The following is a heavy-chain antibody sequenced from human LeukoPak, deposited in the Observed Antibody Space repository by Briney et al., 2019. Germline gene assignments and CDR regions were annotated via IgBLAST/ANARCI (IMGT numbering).Heavy chain of an antibody. D-gene: IGHD4-11*01. V-gene: IGHV3-15*01. Sequence: GGSLRLSCAASGFTFSNAWMSWVRQAPGKGMEWVGRIRSKTDGGTRDYAAPVKGRFTISRDDSKNTLYLQMNSLKSEDTAVYYCTTDPGLPRGRWGQGTLVTVSS. J-gene: IGHJ4*02. CDR2: IRSKTDGGTR. CDR1: GFTFSNAW. CDR3: TTDPGLPRGR.